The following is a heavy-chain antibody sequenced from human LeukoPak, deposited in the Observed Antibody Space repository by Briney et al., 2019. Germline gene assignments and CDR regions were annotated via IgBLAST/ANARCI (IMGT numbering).Heavy chain of an antibody. CDR2: INHSGST. D-gene: IGHD3-22*01. CDR1: GGSFSGYY. Sequence: PSETLSLTCAVYGGSFSGYYWSWIRQPPGKGLEWIGEINHSGSTNYNPSLKSRVTISVDTSKNQFSPKLSSVTAADTAVYYCARGYDSSGYYLDYWGQGTLVTVSS. J-gene: IGHJ4*02. V-gene: IGHV4-34*01. CDR3: ARGYDSSGYYLDY.